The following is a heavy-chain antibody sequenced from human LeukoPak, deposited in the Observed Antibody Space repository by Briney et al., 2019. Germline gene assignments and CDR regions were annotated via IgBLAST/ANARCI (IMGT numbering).Heavy chain of an antibody. CDR2: IYYSGST. Sequence: SETLSLTCTVSGGSISSYYWSWIRQPPGKGLEWIGYIYYSGSTSYNPSLKSRVTISVDTSKNQFSLKLSSVTAADTAAYYCARDLGTSIAAAAPGYWGQGTLVTVSS. CDR1: GGSISSYY. CDR3: ARDLGTSIAAAAPGY. V-gene: IGHV4-59*12. D-gene: IGHD6-13*01. J-gene: IGHJ4*02.